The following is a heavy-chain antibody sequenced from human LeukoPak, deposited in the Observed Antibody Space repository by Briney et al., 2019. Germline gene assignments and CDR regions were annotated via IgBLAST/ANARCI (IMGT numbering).Heavy chain of an antibody. Sequence: SETLSLTCTVSGGSISSYYWSWIRQPPGEGLEWIAYIHHSGSTNYNNSLKSRVTISVDTSKNQFSLKLSSVTAADTAVYYCARRVGDKDYFDYWGQGTLVTVSS. D-gene: IGHD1-26*01. CDR3: ARRVGDKDYFDY. CDR2: IHHSGST. CDR1: GGSISSYY. V-gene: IGHV4-59*01. J-gene: IGHJ4*02.